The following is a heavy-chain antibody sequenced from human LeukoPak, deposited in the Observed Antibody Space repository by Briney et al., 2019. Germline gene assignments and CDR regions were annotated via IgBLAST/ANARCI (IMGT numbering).Heavy chain of an antibody. CDR3: ASYDSSGYYYDAFDI. CDR2: IISSNGNT. V-gene: IGHV1-18*01. CDR1: GYTFTGYG. Sequence: ASVKVSCKASGYTFTGYGISWVRQAPGQGLEWMGWIISSNGNTNYAQKFQGRVTMTTDTSTSTAYMELRSLRSDDTAVYYCASYDSSGYYYDAFDIWGQGTMVTVSS. J-gene: IGHJ3*02. D-gene: IGHD3-22*01.